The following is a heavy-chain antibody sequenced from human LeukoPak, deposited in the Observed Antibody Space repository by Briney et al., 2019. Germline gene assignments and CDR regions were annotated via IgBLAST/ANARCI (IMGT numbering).Heavy chain of an antibody. CDR2: ISGSGGST. J-gene: IGHJ3*02. Sequence: GGSLRLSCAASGFTFSSYAMSWVRQAPGKGLEWVSAISGSGGSTYYADSVKGRFTISRDNSKNTLYLQMNSGRAEDTAVYYCANFVGATPDAFDIWGQGTMVTVSS. CDR3: ANFVGATPDAFDI. D-gene: IGHD1-26*01. CDR1: GFTFSSYA. V-gene: IGHV3-23*01.